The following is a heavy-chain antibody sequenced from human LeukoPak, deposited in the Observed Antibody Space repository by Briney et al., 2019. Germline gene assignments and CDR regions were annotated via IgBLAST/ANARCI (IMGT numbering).Heavy chain of an antibody. D-gene: IGHD3-16*02. Sequence: ASVKVSFKASGYTFTSYGISWVRQAPGQGLEWMGWISAYNGNTNYAQKLQGRVTMTTDTSTSTAYMELRSLRSDDTAVYYCARDIAYDYVWGSYRGNYFDYWGQGTLVTVSS. J-gene: IGHJ4*02. CDR3: ARDIAYDYVWGSYRGNYFDY. CDR1: GYTFTSYG. V-gene: IGHV1-18*01. CDR2: ISAYNGNT.